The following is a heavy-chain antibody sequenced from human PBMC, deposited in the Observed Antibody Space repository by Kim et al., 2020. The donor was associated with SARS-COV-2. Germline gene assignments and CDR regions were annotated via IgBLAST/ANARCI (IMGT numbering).Heavy chain of an antibody. CDR2: IYYSGST. Sequence: SETLSLTCTVSGGSISSSSYYWGWIRQPPGKGLEWIGSIYYSGSTYYNPSLKSRVTISVDTSKNQFSLKLSSVTAADTAVYYCARHRTYCSGGSCYLDFSFDYWGQGTLVTVSS. D-gene: IGHD2-15*01. CDR1: GGSISSSSYY. J-gene: IGHJ4*02. CDR3: ARHRTYCSGGSCYLDFSFDY. V-gene: IGHV4-39*01.